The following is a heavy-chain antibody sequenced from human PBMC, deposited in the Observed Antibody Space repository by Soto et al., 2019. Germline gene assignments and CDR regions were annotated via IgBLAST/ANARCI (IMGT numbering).Heavy chain of an antibody. V-gene: IGHV4-34*01. CDR1: GGSFSGYY. J-gene: IGHJ6*02. Sequence: SETLSLTCAVYGGSFSGYYWSWIRQPPGKGLEWIGEINHSGSTNYNPSLKSRVTISVDTSKNQFSLKLSSVTAADTAVYYCARSRRYNYGMDVWSQGTTVTVSS. CDR2: INHSGST. CDR3: ARSRRYNYGMDV.